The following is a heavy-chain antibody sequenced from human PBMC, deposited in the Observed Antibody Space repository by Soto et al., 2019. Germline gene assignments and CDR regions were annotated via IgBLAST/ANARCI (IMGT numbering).Heavy chain of an antibody. V-gene: IGHV3-30-3*01. CDR1: GFTFRNSA. D-gene: IGHD5-12*01. J-gene: IGHJ4*02. CDR2: IAYDGSNI. Sequence: GGSLRLSCSASGFTFRNSAMHWVRQAPGKGLEWVAVIAYDGSNIYYADSVKGRFTISRDNSKSTLYLQMNSLGVEDTAVYYCAREIVATIGFDYWGQGTLVTAPQ. CDR3: AREIVATIGFDY.